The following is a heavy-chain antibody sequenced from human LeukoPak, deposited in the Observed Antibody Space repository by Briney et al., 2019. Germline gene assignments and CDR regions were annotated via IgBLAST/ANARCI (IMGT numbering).Heavy chain of an antibody. CDR3: ARHVSNWFDP. CDR1: GGSISRGGYS. J-gene: IGHJ5*02. Sequence: PSQTLSLTCAVSGGSISRGGYSWSWLRQPPGKGLEWIGYIYHSGSTYYNPSLKSRVTISVDRSKNQFSLKLSSVTAADTAVYYCARHVSNWFDPWGQGTLVTVSS. CDR2: IYHSGST. D-gene: IGHD3-16*01. V-gene: IGHV4-30-2*01.